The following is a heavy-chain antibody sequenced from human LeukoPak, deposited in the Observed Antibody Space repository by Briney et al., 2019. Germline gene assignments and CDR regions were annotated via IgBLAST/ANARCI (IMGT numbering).Heavy chain of an antibody. CDR2: IIPIFGTA. J-gene: IGHJ6*03. V-gene: IGHV1-69*13. CDR3: ARDGAYXXXSSGYYGDYYYYYYMDV. D-gene: IGHD3-22*01. CDR1: GGTFSSYA. Sequence: ASVKVSCKASGGTFSSYAISWVRQAPGQGLEWMGGIIPIFGTANYAQKFQGRVTITADESTSTAYMELSSLRSEDTAVYYCARDGAYXXXSSGYYGDYYYYYYMDVXXKGTTVTVS.